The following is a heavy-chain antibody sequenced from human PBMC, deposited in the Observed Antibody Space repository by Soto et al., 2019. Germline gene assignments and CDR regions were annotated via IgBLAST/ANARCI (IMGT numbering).Heavy chain of an antibody. CDR3: ATTGPPVAVAGAFDY. D-gene: IGHD6-19*01. J-gene: IGHJ4*02. CDR2: IYPGDSDT. CDR1: GYSFTSYW. V-gene: IGHV5-51*01. Sequence: PGESLKISCKGSGYSFTSYWIGWVLQMPGKGLEWMGIIYPGDSDTRYSPSFQGQVTISADKSISTAYLQWSSLKASDTAMYYCATTGPPVAVAGAFDYWGQGTLVTVSS.